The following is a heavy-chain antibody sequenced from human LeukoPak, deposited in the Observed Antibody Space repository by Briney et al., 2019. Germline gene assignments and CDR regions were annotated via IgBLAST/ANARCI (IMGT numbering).Heavy chain of an antibody. CDR3: AKGVDASGIYYYFYMDV. J-gene: IGHJ6*03. Sequence: GVSLRLSCAASGFTFSSYAMSWVRQAPGKGLECGSGISGRGGGRYYADCVKGRFTISRDSSKNTLYVQMNNLRAEETAVYYCAKGVDASGIYYYFYMDVWGKGTTVTVSS. CDR2: ISGRGGGR. D-gene: IGHD3-16*01. CDR1: GFTFSSYA. V-gene: IGHV3-23*01.